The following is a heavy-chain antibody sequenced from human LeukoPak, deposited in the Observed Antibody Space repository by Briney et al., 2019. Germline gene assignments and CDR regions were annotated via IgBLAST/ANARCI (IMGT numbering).Heavy chain of an antibody. D-gene: IGHD2-2*01. V-gene: IGHV3-74*01. CDR3: VRDVTSFDY. CDR2: IRTDGGST. J-gene: IGHJ4*02. Sequence: GGSLRLSCAGSGFTFSNYWMHWVRQAPGKGLMWVSRIRTDGGSTYYADSVKGRFSVSRDNAKSTLYLQMNSLRAEDTAVYYCVRDVTSFDYWGQGTLVTVSS. CDR1: GFTFSNYW.